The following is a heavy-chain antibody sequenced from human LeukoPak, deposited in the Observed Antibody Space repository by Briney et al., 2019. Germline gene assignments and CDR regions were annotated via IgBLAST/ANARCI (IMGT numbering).Heavy chain of an antibody. D-gene: IGHD5-18*01. CDR1: EFSVGSNY. CDR2: IYSGGST. CDR3: ARDMGYSYGYSYFDH. J-gene: IGHJ4*02. Sequence: GGSLRLSCAASEFSVGSNYTTWVRQAPGKGLEWVSLIYSGGSTYYADSVKGRFTISRGNSKNTLYLQMNSLRAEDTAVYYCARDMGYSYGYSYFDHWGQGTLVTVSS. V-gene: IGHV3-66*01.